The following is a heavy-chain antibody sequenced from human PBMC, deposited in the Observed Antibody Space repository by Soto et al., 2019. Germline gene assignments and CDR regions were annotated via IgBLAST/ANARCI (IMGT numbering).Heavy chain of an antibody. Sequence: GGYLRLSCAASGFTFSTYWMSWVRQAPGKGLEWVGNIKQDGSGEDYVDSVKGRFTISRDNANHSLYLQMNSLRAEDTAVYYCARDRGPPRYLYYGMDVWGQGTTVTVSS. CDR2: IKQDGSGE. D-gene: IGHD3-10*01. V-gene: IGHV3-7*01. CDR3: ARDRGPPRYLYYGMDV. CDR1: GFTFSTYW. J-gene: IGHJ6*02.